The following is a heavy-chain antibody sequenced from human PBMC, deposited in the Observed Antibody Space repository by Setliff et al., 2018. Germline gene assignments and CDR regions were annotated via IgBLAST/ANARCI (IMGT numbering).Heavy chain of an antibody. J-gene: IGHJ5*01. CDR3: GRGFSRIEGWGNWFDP. CDR1: GGSVNNSGFF. D-gene: IGHD2-15*01. V-gene: IGHV4-39*01. CDR2: IYDSGSS. Sequence: SETLSLTCTVFGGSVNNSGFFWGWLRQARGKGQEGIGNIYDSGSSNYNATLKSRLIITRDTSKNQISLKLTSVSAADTAVYYCGRGFSRIEGWGNWFDPWGQGILVTVSS.